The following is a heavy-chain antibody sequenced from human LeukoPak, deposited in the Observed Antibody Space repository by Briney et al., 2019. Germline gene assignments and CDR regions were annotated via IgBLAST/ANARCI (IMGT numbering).Heavy chain of an antibody. V-gene: IGHV1-2*02. CDR3: ARDQEMGI. CDR1: GYTFTSYD. Sequence: GASVKVSCKASGYTFTSYDINWVRQATGQGLEWMGWINPNSGGTNYAQKFQGRVTMTRDTSISTAYMELSRLRSDDTAVYYCARDQEMGIWGQGTMVTVSS. D-gene: IGHD2-8*01. CDR2: INPNSGGT. J-gene: IGHJ3*02.